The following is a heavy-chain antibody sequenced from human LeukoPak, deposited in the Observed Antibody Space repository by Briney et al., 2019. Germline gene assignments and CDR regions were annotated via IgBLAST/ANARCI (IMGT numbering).Heavy chain of an antibody. CDR3: ARALERYYYDSSGYYAHFDY. D-gene: IGHD3-22*01. Sequence: SETLSLTCTVSGDSIRSSSYYWGWIRQPPGKGLEWIGEINHSGSTKYNPSLKSRVTISGDTSKNQFSLKLRSVTAADTAVYYCARALERYYYDSSGYYAHFDYWGQGTLVTVSS. CDR1: GDSIRSSSYY. CDR2: INHSGST. V-gene: IGHV4-39*01. J-gene: IGHJ4*02.